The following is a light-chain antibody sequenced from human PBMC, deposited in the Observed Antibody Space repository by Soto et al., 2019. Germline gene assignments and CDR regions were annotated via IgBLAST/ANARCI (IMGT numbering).Light chain of an antibody. CDR3: MQRMKFPLT. Sequence: IVLTQAPLSLPVIPGEAASISCRSSQSLFDRDDGKTYLDWYLQRPEQSPQLLIYMLSHRASGVPDRFSGSGSDTDFTLKISRVEPEDVGVYYCMQRMKFPLTFGGGTKVDIK. CDR2: MLS. CDR1: QSLFDRDDGKTY. V-gene: IGKV2-40*01. J-gene: IGKJ4*01.